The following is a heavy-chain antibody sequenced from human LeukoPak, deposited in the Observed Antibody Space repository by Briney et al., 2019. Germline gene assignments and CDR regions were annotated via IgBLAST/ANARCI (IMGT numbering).Heavy chain of an antibody. V-gene: IGHV4-38-2*02. Sequence: AETLSLTCIVSGYSISSDYCWGWIRQAPGEGLEWSGSISHRGSPYYNPSLQSRVTMSADTPNNQFSLRLSSVTAAHTAVYYCARDGGFYYTASPNSWFDPWGQGILVTVSS. CDR1: GYSISSDYC. D-gene: IGHD2-15*01. CDR2: ISHRGSP. J-gene: IGHJ5*02. CDR3: ARDGGFYYTASPNSWFDP.